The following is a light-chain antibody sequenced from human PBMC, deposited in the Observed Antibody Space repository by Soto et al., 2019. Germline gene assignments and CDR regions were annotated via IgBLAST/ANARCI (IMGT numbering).Light chain of an antibody. CDR1: QSVSSN. J-gene: IGKJ1*01. Sequence: EIVMTQSPAALSVSPGERATLSCRASQSVSSNLAWYQQKPGQAPRLLIYGASTRATGIPARFSGSGSGTEFTLTISSLQSEDFAVYYCQQYNNWPSWTFGQGTKVDLK. CDR2: GAS. V-gene: IGKV3-15*01. CDR3: QQYNNWPSWT.